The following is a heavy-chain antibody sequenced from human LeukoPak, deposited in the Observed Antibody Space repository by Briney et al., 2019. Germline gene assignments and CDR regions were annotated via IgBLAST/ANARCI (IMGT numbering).Heavy chain of an antibody. CDR2: IKQDGSEK. CDR1: GFTFSRYW. V-gene: IGHV3-7*01. D-gene: IGHD5-12*01. Sequence: GGSLRLSCAASGFTFSRYWMNWVRQSPGKGLEWVANIKQDGSEKYYVDSVKGRFTLSGDKSKTTLYLQMNSLRAEDTAVYYCARDRSGFYSVDYWGQGTLVTVSS. CDR3: ARDRSGFYSVDY. J-gene: IGHJ4*02.